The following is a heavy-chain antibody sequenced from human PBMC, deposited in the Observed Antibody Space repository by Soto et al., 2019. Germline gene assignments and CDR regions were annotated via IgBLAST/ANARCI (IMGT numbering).Heavy chain of an antibody. CDR1: GGSISNYY. V-gene: IGHV4-59*01. Sequence: SETLSLTCTVSGGSISNYYWSWIRQPPGKGLEWIGYVFYSGKINYNPSLKSRVTISVDTSKNQFSLKLTSLTAADTTVYYCARHKYFSDSSGYYSAFDYWGQGTLVTVSS. CDR2: VFYSGKI. CDR3: ARHKYFSDSSGYYSAFDY. D-gene: IGHD3-22*01. J-gene: IGHJ4*02.